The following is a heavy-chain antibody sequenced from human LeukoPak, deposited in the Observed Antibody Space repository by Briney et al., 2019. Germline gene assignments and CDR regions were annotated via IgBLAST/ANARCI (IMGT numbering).Heavy chain of an antibody. V-gene: IGHV3-23*01. CDR2: VSGSGGST. J-gene: IGHJ1*01. CDR1: GFTFSSSA. D-gene: IGHD6-13*01. Sequence: GGSLRLSCAASGFTFSSSAMSWVRQVPGKGLEWVSGVSGSGGSTFYADSVKGRFTISRDNSKNTLYLQMNSLRAEDTAVYYCAKDSSSWPEYFQHWGQGTLVTVSS. CDR3: AKDSSSWPEYFQH.